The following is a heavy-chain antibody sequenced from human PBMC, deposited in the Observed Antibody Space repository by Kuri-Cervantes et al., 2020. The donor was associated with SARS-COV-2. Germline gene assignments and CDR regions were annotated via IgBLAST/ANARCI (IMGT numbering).Heavy chain of an antibody. J-gene: IGHJ5*02. CDR3: ARGAITMVRGVITRNWFAP. Sequence: SETLSLICAVYGGSFRGYYWSWIRQPPGKGLEWIGEINHSGGTNYNPSLKSRVTVSVDTSKNQFSLKLSSVTAADTAVYYCARGAITMVRGVITRNWFAPWGQGTLVTVSS. CDR1: GGSFRGYY. CDR2: INHSGGT. V-gene: IGHV4-34*01. D-gene: IGHD3-10*01.